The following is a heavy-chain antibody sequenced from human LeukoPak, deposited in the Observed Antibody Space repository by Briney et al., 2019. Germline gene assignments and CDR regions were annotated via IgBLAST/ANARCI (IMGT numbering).Heavy chain of an antibody. CDR2: IYHSGST. D-gene: IGHD2-2*01. J-gene: IGHJ5*02. CDR1: GGSISSGGYY. V-gene: IGHV4-30-2*01. Sequence: SQTLSLTCTVSGGSISSGGYYWGWVRQPPGKGLEWIGYIYHSGSTYYNPSLKSRVTISVDRSKNQFSLKLSSVTAADTAVYYCARVVWVPAGVWFDPWGQGTLVTVSS. CDR3: ARVVWVPAGVWFDP.